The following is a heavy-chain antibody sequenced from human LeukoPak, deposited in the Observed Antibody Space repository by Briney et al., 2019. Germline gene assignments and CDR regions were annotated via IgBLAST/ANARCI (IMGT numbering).Heavy chain of an antibody. Sequence: GGSLRLSCAASGFTFSSYAMHWVRQAPGQELEWVAVISYDGSNKYYADSVKGRFTISRDNSKNTLYLQMNSLRAEDTAVYYCARYDARYGMDVWGQGTTVTVSS. CDR1: GFTFSSYA. CDR3: ARYDARYGMDV. D-gene: IGHD1-1*01. V-gene: IGHV3-30-3*01. J-gene: IGHJ6*02. CDR2: ISYDGSNK.